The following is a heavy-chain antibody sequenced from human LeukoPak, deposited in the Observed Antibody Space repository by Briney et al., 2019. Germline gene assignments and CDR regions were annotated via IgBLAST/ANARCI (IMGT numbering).Heavy chain of an antibody. V-gene: IGHV4-61*02. J-gene: IGHJ4*02. D-gene: IGHD6-6*01. Sequence: SETLSLTCTVSGGSISRGVYYWSWIRQPAGKGLEWIGRVYLSGTTNYDPSLKSRVTISVDTSKNQFSLKLSSVTAADTAIYYCARLYSSASIGVHYFDYWGQGTLVTVSS. CDR1: GGSISRGVYY. CDR3: ARLYSSASIGVHYFDY. CDR2: VYLSGTT.